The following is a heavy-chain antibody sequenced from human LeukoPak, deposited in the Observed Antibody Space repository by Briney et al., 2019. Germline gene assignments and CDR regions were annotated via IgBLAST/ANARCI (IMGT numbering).Heavy chain of an antibody. D-gene: IGHD3-9*01. J-gene: IGHJ4*02. CDR1: GASISSYSHY. V-gene: IGHV4-39*01. CDR3: ARHRSFDYLFPYDY. CDR2: VYYSGST. Sequence: PSETLSLTCGVSGASISSYSHYGGWIRQPPGKGLEWIGSVYYSGSTYYNPSLKSRVTISIDTSKNQFSLNLRSVTAADTAVYYCARHRSFDYLFPYDYWGQGTLVTVSS.